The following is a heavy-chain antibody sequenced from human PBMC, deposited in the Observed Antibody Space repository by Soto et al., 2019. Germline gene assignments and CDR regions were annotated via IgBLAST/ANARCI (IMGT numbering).Heavy chain of an antibody. CDR1: GFSVTSNY. CDR2: IYAGGNT. V-gene: IGHV3-53*01. J-gene: IGHJ4*02. D-gene: IGHD3-9*01. Sequence: GALRLSCAASGFSVTSNYMTWVRQAPGKGLECVSVIYAGGNTYYPDSVKGRFAISSDNSKNTLFLQMNNLRAEDTAVYYCARVTTFYDILTSSYALNYFDYWGQGTRVTVSS. CDR3: ARVTTFYDILTSSYALNYFDY.